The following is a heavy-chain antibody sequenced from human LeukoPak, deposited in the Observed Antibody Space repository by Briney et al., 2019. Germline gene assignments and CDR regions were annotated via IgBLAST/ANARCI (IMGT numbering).Heavy chain of an antibody. Sequence: GGSLRLSCAASGFTFSSYWMHWVRQAPEKGLVWVSRINSDGSSTTYADSVKGRFTISRDNAKNSLYLQMNSLRAEDTAVYYCARDDIAVATCFDYWGQGTLVTVSS. CDR2: INSDGSST. D-gene: IGHD6-19*01. J-gene: IGHJ4*02. CDR3: ARDDIAVATCFDY. CDR1: GFTFSSYW. V-gene: IGHV3-74*01.